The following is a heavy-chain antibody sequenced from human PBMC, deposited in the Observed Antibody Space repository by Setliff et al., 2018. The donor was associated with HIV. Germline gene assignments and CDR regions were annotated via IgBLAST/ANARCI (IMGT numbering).Heavy chain of an antibody. V-gene: IGHV5-51*01. J-gene: IGHJ5*01. Sequence: GESLKISCKGSGYIFGLYWITWVRQMPGKGLEWMGIIYPGDSEARYSPSFQGQVTMSADKSINTAYLQWNSLKASDTAMYYCARQPTNTSGYNNWFDSWGQGTLVTVSS. CDR2: IYPGDSEA. D-gene: IGHD3-3*01. CDR3: ARQPTNTSGYNNWFDS. CDR1: GYIFGLYW.